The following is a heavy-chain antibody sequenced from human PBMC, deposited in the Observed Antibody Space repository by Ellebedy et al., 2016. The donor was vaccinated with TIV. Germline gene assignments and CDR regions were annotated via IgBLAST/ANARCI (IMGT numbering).Heavy chain of an antibody. CDR1: GYTFTGYY. Sequence: ASVKVSCXASGYTFTGYYMHWVRQAPGQGLEWMGWINPNSGGTNYAQKFQGRVTMTRDTSITTAYTELSRLRSDDTAVYYCARERCSSTSCYTFDYWGQGTLVTVSS. CDR2: INPNSGGT. J-gene: IGHJ4*02. D-gene: IGHD2-2*02. CDR3: ARERCSSTSCYTFDY. V-gene: IGHV1-2*02.